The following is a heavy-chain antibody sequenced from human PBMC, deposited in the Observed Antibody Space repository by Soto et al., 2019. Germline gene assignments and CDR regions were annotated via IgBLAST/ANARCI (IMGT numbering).Heavy chain of an antibody. J-gene: IGHJ3*01. CDR3: ARTIVARAVNDAFAF. V-gene: IGHV3-20*01. CDR2: INWNGGGT. D-gene: IGHD6-6*01. Sequence: EVQLVESGGRVVPPGGSLRLSCAASGFTFDDYGMSWVRQVPGKGLEWVCGINWNGGGTGFADSVKGRFTIARDNAKNSLYLQMNSLRAEDTALYHCARTIVARAVNDAFAFWGQGTMVTVSS. CDR1: GFTFDDYG.